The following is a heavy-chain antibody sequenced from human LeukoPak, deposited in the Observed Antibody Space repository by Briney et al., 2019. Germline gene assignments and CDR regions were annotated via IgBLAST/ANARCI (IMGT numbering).Heavy chain of an antibody. V-gene: IGHV4-59*01. CDR1: GGSISSYY. CDR3: ARGITDSIWYLDY. CDR2: IYYSGST. J-gene: IGHJ4*02. Sequence: KPSETLSLTCTVSGGSISSYYWSWIRQPPGKGLEWIGYIYYSGSTKYNPSLKSRVTISVDTSKNQFSLKLSSVTAADTAVYFCARGITDSIWYLDYWGQGTLVTVSS. D-gene: IGHD3-22*01.